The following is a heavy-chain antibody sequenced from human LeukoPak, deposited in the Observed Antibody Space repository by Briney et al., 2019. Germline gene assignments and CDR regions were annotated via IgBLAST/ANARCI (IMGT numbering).Heavy chain of an antibody. CDR2: IWYDGSNK. D-gene: IGHD2-21*02. CDR1: GSSFSSYW. J-gene: IGHJ4*02. CDR3: ARDVKGGDFYYFDY. Sequence: PGGSLRLSCAASGSSFSSYWMSWVRQAPGKGLEWVAVIWYDGSNKYYGDSVKGRFTISRDNSKNTLYLQMNSLRAEDTAVYYCARDVKGGDFYYFDYWGQGTLVTVSS. V-gene: IGHV3-33*08.